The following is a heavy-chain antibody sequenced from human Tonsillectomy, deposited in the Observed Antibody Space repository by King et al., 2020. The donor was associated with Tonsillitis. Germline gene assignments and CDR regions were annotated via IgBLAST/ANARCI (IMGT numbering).Heavy chain of an antibody. Sequence: QLVQSGAEVKKPGASVKVSCKASGYTFTSYGISWVRQAPGQGLEWMGWISAYNGNTNYAQKLQGRVTMTTDTSTSTAYMELRSLRSDDTAVYYCAREAYYYDIVTGYPSGWFDPWGQGTLVTVSS. CDR3: AREAYYYDIVTGYPSGWFDP. J-gene: IGHJ5*02. CDR2: ISAYNGNT. D-gene: IGHD3-9*01. V-gene: IGHV1-18*04. CDR1: GYTFTSYG.